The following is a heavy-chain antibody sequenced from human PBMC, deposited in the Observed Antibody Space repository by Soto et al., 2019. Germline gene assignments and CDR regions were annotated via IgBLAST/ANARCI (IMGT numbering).Heavy chain of an antibody. D-gene: IGHD2-8*01. CDR2: VSANNGHT. Sequence: ASVKVSCKASGFTFSNYGLNWVRQAPGQGLEWMGWVSANNGHTNYAQNLQGRVSMTTDTSTSTAYMELRGLTFDDTAVYYCARDIESVTAKHYFYYYAMDVWGQGTTVTVSS. J-gene: IGHJ6*02. CDR1: GFTFSNYG. V-gene: IGHV1-18*01. CDR3: ARDIESVTAKHYFYYYAMDV.